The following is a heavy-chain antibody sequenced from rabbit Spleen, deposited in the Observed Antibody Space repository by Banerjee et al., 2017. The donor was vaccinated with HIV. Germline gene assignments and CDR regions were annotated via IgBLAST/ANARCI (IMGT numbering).Heavy chain of an antibody. V-gene: IGHV1S40*01. CDR2: IYTSSGST. CDR3: VRGYSYIWGAFDT. J-gene: IGHJ2*01. Sequence: QSLEESGGDLVKPGASLTLTCTASGFSFSSSYYMCWVRQAPGKGLEWIACIYTSSGSTYYASWVKGRFTISKTSSTTVTLQMTSLTAADTATYFCVRGYSYIWGAFDTWGPGTLVTVS. D-gene: IGHD6-1*01. CDR1: GFSFSSSYY.